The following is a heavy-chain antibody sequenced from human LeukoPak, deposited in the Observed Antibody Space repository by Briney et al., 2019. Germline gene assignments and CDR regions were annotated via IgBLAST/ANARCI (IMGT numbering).Heavy chain of an antibody. J-gene: IGHJ3*01. D-gene: IGHD3-3*01. CDR1: GFTFSSYG. CDR3: AKDIRFLEWLLPSAAFDV. CDR2: ISWNSGSI. V-gene: IGHV3-9*01. Sequence: GGSLRLSCAASGFTFSSYGMHWVRQAPGKGLEWVSGISWNSGSIGYADSVKGRFTISRDNAKNSLYLQMNSLRAEDTALYYCAKDIRFLEWLLPSAAFDVWGQGTMVTVSS.